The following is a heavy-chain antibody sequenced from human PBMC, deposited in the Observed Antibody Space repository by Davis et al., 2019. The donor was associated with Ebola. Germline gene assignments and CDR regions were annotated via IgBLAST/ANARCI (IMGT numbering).Heavy chain of an antibody. V-gene: IGHV1-18*01. D-gene: IGHD5-12*01. CDR3: ARDWRLRQARRGYYYGMDV. J-gene: IGHJ6*02. CDR2: ISAYNGNT. Sequence: ASVKVSCKASGYTFTSYGISWVRQAPGQGLEWMGWISAYNGNTNYAQKLQGRVTMTTDTSTSTAYMELRSLRSEDTAVYYCARDWRLRQARRGYYYGMDVWGQGTTVTVSS. CDR1: GYTFTSYG.